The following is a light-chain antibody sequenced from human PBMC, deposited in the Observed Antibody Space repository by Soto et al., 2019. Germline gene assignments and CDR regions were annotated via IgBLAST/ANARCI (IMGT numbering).Light chain of an antibody. J-gene: IGKJ4*01. CDR1: QSVSNN. V-gene: IGKV3-15*01. CDR3: QQYNNWLT. CDR2: GAS. Sequence: EIVMTQSPATLSVSPGERATLSCRASQSVSNNLAWYQQKPGQAPRLLIYGASTRATGIPARFSGSGSGIEFTLTISSLQSEDFAVYYCQQYNNWLTFGGGTKVEIK.